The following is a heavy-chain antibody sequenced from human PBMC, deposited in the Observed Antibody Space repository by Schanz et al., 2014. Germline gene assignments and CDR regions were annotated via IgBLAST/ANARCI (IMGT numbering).Heavy chain of an antibody. J-gene: IGHJ4*02. CDR3: TRDGGGHYLFDY. Sequence: QVQLVESGGGVVQPGRSLRLSCVASGITLSGYGLHWVRQAPGKGLEWVGFITFDGRNSGYAHSMKGRFTISRDNSKKTVRMRMTSRGAEEAAEYCGTRDGGGHYLFDYWGQGTLVTVSS. D-gene: IGHD1-26*01. CDR1: GITLSGYG. V-gene: IGHV3-30*03. CDR2: ITFDGRNS.